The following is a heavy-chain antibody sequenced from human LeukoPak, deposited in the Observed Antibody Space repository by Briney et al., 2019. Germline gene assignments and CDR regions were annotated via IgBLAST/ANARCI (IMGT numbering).Heavy chain of an antibody. V-gene: IGHV3-33*01. Sequence: GGSLRLSCGASGFTFSSYGMHWVRQAPGKGLEWVAVIWYDGSNKYYADSVKGQFTISRDNSKNTLYLQMNSLRAEDTAVYYCARLNARDYYFDYWGQGTLVTVSS. J-gene: IGHJ4*02. CDR2: IWYDGSNK. CDR3: ARLNARDYYFDY. CDR1: GFTFSSYG.